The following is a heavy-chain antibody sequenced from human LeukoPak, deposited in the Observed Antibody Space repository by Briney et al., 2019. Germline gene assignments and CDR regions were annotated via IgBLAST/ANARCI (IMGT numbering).Heavy chain of an antibody. CDR1: GYTFTSYD. J-gene: IGHJ5*02. V-gene: IGHV1-8*03. D-gene: IGHD3-10*01. CDR3: ARVRGKSWFDP. Sequence: GASVKVSCKASGYTFTSYDINWVRQATGQGLEWMGWMNPNSGNTGYAQKVQVRGTIPRNTAISTAYMELSSLRSEDTAVYYCARVRGKSWFDPWGQGTLVTVSS. CDR2: MNPNSGNT.